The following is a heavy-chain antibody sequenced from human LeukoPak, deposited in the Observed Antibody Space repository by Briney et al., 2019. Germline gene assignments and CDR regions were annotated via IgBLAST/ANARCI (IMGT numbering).Heavy chain of an antibody. CDR2: INYSGST. J-gene: IGHJ5*02. CDR3: AGGFAGPNYYDSSGYVGWFDP. Sequence: SETLSLTCTVSGGSISSYYWSWIRQPPGKGLEWIGYINYSGSTNYNPSLKSRVTISVDTSKNQFSLKLSSVTAADTAVYYCAGGFAGPNYYDSSGYVGWFDPWGQGTLVTVSS. V-gene: IGHV4-59*01. D-gene: IGHD3-22*01. CDR1: GGSISSYY.